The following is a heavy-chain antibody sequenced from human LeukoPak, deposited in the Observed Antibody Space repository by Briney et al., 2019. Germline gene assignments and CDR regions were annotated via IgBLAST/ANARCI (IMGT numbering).Heavy chain of an antibody. CDR3: AKSIWFDP. Sequence: GGSLRLSCAASGFTFTTQWMNWVRHAPGKGLVWVSRINSDGSITSYADSVKGRFTISRDNARNTLYLQMNSLRAEDTAVYYCAKSIWFDPWGQGTPVTVSS. CDR1: GFTFTTQW. V-gene: IGHV3-74*01. D-gene: IGHD2/OR15-2a*01. CDR2: INSDGSIT. J-gene: IGHJ5*02.